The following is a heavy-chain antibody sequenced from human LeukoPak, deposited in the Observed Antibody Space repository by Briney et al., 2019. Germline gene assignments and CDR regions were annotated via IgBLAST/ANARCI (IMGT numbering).Heavy chain of an antibody. V-gene: IGHV4-59*01. CDR1: GGSISSYY. Sequence: PSGTLSLTCTVSGGSISSYYWSWIRQPPGKGLEWIGYIYYSGSTNYNPSLKSRVTISVDTSKNQFSQKLSSVTAADTAVYYCARDGLLGGDDAFDIWGQGTMVTVSS. D-gene: IGHD3-3*01. J-gene: IGHJ3*02. CDR2: IYYSGST. CDR3: ARDGLLGGDDAFDI.